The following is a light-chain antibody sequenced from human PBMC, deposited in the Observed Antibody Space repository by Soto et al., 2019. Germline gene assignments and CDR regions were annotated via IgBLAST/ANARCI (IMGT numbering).Light chain of an antibody. J-gene: IGLJ1*01. CDR2: EVN. CDR1: SSDIGLYNY. CDR3: SCLSTTSTPIV. Sequence: QSALSQPASMSGYPGQTSTIPCTGASSDIGLYNYVSWYQHHPGKAPKLLISEVNIRPSGLSDRFSASKAGNTASLTISGLQPEYEAYYYCSCLSTTSTPIVFRDGTKVTAL. V-gene: IGLV2-14*01.